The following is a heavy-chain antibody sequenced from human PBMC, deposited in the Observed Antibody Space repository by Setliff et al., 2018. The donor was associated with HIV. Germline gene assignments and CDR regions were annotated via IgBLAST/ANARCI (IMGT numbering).Heavy chain of an antibody. J-gene: IGHJ3*02. CDR3: ARRLNYYGSGNYPGAFDI. CDR1: GGPISSYY. CDR2: IYTSGST. D-gene: IGHD3-10*01. V-gene: IGHV4-4*09. Sequence: SETLSLTCTVSGGPISSYYWSWIRQPPGKGLEWIGCIYTSGSTNYNPSLKSRVTISVDTSKNQFSLKLSSVTAADTAVYYCARRLNYYGSGNYPGAFDIWGQGTMVTVSS.